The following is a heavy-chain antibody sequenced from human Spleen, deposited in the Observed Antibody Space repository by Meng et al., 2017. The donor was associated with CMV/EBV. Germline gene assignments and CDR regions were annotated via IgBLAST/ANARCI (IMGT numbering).Heavy chain of an antibody. J-gene: IGHJ1*01. Sequence: GESLKISCAASGFTFSSYAMSWVRQAPGKGLEWVSAISGSGGSTYYADSVKGRFTISRDNSKNTLYLQMNSLRAEDTAVYYCARDYCSSTSCYTKVYFQYWGQGTLVTVSS. CDR3: ARDYCSSTSCYTKVYFQY. CDR1: GFTFSSYA. D-gene: IGHD2-2*02. V-gene: IGHV3-23*01. CDR2: ISGSGGST.